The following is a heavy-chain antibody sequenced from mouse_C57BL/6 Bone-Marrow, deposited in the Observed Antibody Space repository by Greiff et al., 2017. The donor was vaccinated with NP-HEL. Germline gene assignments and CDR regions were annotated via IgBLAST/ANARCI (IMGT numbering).Heavy chain of an antibody. V-gene: IGHV1-55*01. Sequence: VQLQQPGAELVKPGASVKMSCKASGYTFTSYWITWVKQRPGQGLEWIGDIYPGSGSTNYNEKFKSKATLTVDTSSSTAYMQLSSLTSEDSAVYYWARYVGFYDWFAYRGQGTLVTVSA. CDR3: ARYVGFYDWFAY. D-gene: IGHD2-3*01. CDR2: IYPGSGST. CDR1: GYTFTSYW. J-gene: IGHJ3*01.